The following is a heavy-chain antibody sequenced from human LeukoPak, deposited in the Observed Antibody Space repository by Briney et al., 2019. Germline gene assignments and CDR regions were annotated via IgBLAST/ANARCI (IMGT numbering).Heavy chain of an antibody. V-gene: IGHV3-7*01. CDR1: RLTLSTYG. CDR2: INEDGREI. J-gene: IGHJ4*02. D-gene: IGHD3/OR15-3a*01. CDR3: WRRTRTGVVH. Sequence: VGSLRLSCVASRLTLSTYGITWVPEAPGQGLKWVASINEDGREIHYVDSVKGRFTSSRDDAMHSGYVLMNSRRAEDTVVYDGWRRTRTGVVHWVRGTKVSVSS.